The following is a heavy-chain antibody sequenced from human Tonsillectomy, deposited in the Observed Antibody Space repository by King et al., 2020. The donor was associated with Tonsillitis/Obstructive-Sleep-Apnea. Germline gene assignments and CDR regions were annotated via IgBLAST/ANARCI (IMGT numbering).Heavy chain of an antibody. Sequence: VQLQESGPGLVKPSETLSLTCTVSGGSISSYYWSWIRQPPGKGLEWIGYIYYSGSTNYNPSLKSRVTISVDTSKNQFSLKLSSVTAADTAVYYCARDLGDGYNAGAFDICGQGTMVTVSS. CDR3: ARDLGDGYNAGAFDI. V-gene: IGHV4-59*01. J-gene: IGHJ3*02. CDR1: GGSISSYY. CDR2: IYYSGST. D-gene: IGHD5-24*01.